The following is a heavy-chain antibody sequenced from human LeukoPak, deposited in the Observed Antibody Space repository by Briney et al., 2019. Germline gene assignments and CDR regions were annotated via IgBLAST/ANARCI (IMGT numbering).Heavy chain of an antibody. V-gene: IGHV3-33*01. CDR2: IWYDESNK. Sequence: PGTSLRLSCAASGFTFSSYGMHWVRQAPGKGLEWVAVIWYDESNKYYADSVKGRFTISRDNAKNSLYLQMNSLRAEDTAVYYCARVSARVNYGYRDYWGQGTLVTVSS. CDR1: GFTFSSYG. D-gene: IGHD5-18*01. CDR3: ARVSARVNYGYRDY. J-gene: IGHJ4*02.